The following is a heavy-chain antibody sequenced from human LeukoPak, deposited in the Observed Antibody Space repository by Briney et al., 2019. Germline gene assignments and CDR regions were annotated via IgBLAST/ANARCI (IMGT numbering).Heavy chain of an antibody. CDR1: GYSISSGYY. V-gene: IGHV4-38-2*02. D-gene: IGHD5-18*01. J-gene: IGHJ6*03. CDR2: IYHSGST. Sequence: PSETLSLTCTVSGYSISSGYYWGWIRQPPGKGLEWIGSIYHSGSTYYNPSLKSRVTISVDTSKNQFSLKLSSVTAADTAVYYCARGGQQGPLYYYYYMDVWGKGTTVTVSS. CDR3: ARGGQQGPLYYYYYMDV.